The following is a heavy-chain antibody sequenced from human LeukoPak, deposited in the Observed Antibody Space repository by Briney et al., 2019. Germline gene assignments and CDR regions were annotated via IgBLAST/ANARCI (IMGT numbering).Heavy chain of an antibody. CDR2: INPNSGGT. CDR1: GYTFTSYY. J-gene: IGHJ4*02. V-gene: IGHV1-2*02. D-gene: IGHD6-19*01. Sequence: ASVKVSCKASGYTFTSYYMHWVRQAPGQGLEWMGWINPNSGGTNYAQKFQGRVTMTRDMSTSTVYMELSSLRSEDTAVYYCARGKKREPKYSSGWYGFVGFDYWGQGTLVTVSS. CDR3: ARGKKREPKYSSGWYGFVGFDY.